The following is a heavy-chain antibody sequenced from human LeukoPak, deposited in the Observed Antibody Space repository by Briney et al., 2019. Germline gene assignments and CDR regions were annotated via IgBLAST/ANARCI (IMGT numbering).Heavy chain of an antibody. CDR3: ARHVGRRYRVGATNPNTQFDY. V-gene: IGHV4-4*02. CDR1: GGSISSSNW. D-gene: IGHD1-26*01. CDR2: IYHSGST. Sequence: TSGTLSLTCAVSGGSISSSNWWSWVRQPPGKGLEWIGEIYHSGSTNYNPSLKSRVTISVDKSKNQFSLKLSSVTAADTAVYYCARHVGRRYRVGATNPNTQFDYWGQGTLVTVSS. J-gene: IGHJ4*02.